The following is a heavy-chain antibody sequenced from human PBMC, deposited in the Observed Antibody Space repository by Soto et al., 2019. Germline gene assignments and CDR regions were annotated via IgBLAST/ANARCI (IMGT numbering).Heavy chain of an antibody. J-gene: IGHJ4*02. CDR3: ARELSSIYTGDYFDY. CDR1: GFNFGGYD. CDR2: ISTSSTTI. D-gene: IGHD3-3*02. V-gene: IGHV3-48*02. Sequence: PGGSLRLSCAASGFNFGGYDMNWVRQAPGKGLEWVSYISTSSTTIYYAESVKGRFTISRDNAKNSLYLQMTSLRDEDTAVYYWARELSSIYTGDYFDYWGQGTLVTVSS.